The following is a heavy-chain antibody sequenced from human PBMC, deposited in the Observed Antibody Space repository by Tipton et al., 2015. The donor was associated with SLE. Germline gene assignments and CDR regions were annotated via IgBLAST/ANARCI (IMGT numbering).Heavy chain of an antibody. CDR3: VTDGAGVIY. J-gene: IGHJ4*02. V-gene: IGHV3-15*01. Sequence: SLRLSCAASGSSDFFVKNAWMNWVRQAPGKGLEWVGRIKSKSDGGTIGYSAPVTGRFIISRDDSKSTFYLEMKSLKIEDTGVYCCVTDGAGVIYWGQGTLVTVSS. D-gene: IGHD2-21*01. CDR2: IKSKSDGGTI. CDR1: GSSDFFVKNAW.